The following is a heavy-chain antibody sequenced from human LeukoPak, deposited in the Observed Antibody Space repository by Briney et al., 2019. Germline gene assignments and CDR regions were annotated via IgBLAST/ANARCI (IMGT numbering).Heavy chain of an antibody. CDR3: ARVLDTAMVGGLDY. J-gene: IGHJ4*02. CDR2: ISSSSNYI. V-gene: IGHV3-21*01. CDR1: GFTFSSYN. Sequence: GGSLRLSCEASGFTFSSYNMNWVRQAPGKGLEWVSSISSSSNYIYYAGSVKGRFTISRDNAKNSLYLQMNSLRAEDTAVYYCARVLDTAMVGGLDYWGQGTLVTVSS. D-gene: IGHD5-18*01.